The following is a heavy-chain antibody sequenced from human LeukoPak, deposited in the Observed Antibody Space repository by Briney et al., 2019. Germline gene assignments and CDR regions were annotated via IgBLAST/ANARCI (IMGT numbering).Heavy chain of an antibody. Sequence: ASVKVSCKASGYTFTGYYMHWVRQAPGQGLEWMGWINPNSGGTNYAQKFQGRVTMTRDTSISTAYMELSRLRFDDTAVYYCARDAVSIYDSSGYYPGWWGQGTLVTVSS. CDR1: GYTFTGYY. CDR3: ARDAVSIYDSSGYYPGW. D-gene: IGHD3-22*01. V-gene: IGHV1-2*02. J-gene: IGHJ4*02. CDR2: INPNSGGT.